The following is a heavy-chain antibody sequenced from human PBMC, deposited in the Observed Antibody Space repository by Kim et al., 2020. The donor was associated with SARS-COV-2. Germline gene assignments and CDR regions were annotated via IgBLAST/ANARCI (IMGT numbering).Heavy chain of an antibody. Sequence: SVKVSCKASGGSFKSYTLTWVRQVPGQGLEWMGGIIPVFRTASYSQKFQGRLTITADESTTTSFMELTSLTSDDTAIYFCARDQDFSLQYWGQGTLITVSS. CDR1: GGSFKSYT. V-gene: IGHV1-69*13. J-gene: IGHJ4*02. CDR2: IIPVFRTA. CDR3: ARDQDFSLQY.